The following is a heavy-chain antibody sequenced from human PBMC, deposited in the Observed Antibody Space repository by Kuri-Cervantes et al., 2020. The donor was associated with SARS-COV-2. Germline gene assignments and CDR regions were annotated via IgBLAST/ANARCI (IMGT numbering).Heavy chain of an antibody. CDR3: ARSTPLRRLVVISQGGAFDI. Sequence: ASVKVSCKASGYTFPGYYMHWVRQAPGQGLEWMGWINPNSGGTNYAQKFQGWVTMTRDTSISTVYLELSRLRSDDTAVYCCARSTPLRRLVVISQGGAFDIWGQGTMVTVSS. CDR2: INPNSGGT. J-gene: IGHJ3*02. CDR1: GYTFPGYY. D-gene: IGHD3-22*01. V-gene: IGHV1-2*04.